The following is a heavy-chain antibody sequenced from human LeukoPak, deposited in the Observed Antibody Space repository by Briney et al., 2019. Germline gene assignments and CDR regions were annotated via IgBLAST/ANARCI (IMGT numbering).Heavy chain of an antibody. CDR1: GGSISSYY. Sequence: SETLSLTCTVSGGSISSYYWSWIRQPPGKGLEWIGYIYYSGSTNYNPSLKSRVTISVDTSKNQFSLKLSSVTAADTAVYYCARARELRGFDAFDIWGQGTMVTVSS. V-gene: IGHV4-59*12. CDR3: ARARELRGFDAFDI. D-gene: IGHD1-26*01. CDR2: IYYSGST. J-gene: IGHJ3*02.